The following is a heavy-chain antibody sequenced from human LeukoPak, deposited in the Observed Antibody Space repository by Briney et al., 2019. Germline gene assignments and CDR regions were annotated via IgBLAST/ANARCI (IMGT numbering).Heavy chain of an antibody. D-gene: IGHD4/OR15-4a*01. CDR1: GFIFSNYV. CDR2: INPSGGTT. Sequence: GGSLRLACAASGFIFSNYVMRWDRQAPGKGLEWVSTINPSGGTTYYADSVKGRFTFSRDNSKNMLYLQMNSLRAEDTAIYFCARSAGGATDYWGQGTLVTVSA. CDR3: ARSAGGATDY. J-gene: IGHJ4*02. V-gene: IGHV3-23*01.